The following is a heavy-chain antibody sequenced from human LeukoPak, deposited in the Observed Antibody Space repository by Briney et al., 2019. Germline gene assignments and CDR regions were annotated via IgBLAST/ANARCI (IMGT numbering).Heavy chain of an antibody. CDR2: IYYSGST. J-gene: IGHJ3*02. CDR1: GGSISSGDYY. CDR3: ARHRDCSSTSCYGDAFDI. V-gene: IGHV4-30-4*01. D-gene: IGHD2-2*01. Sequence: SETLSLTCTVSGGSISSGDYYWSWIRQPPGKGLEWIGYIYYSGSTYYNPSLKSRVTISVDTSKNQFSLKLSSVTAADTAVYYCARHRDCSSTSCYGDAFDIWGQGTMVTVSS.